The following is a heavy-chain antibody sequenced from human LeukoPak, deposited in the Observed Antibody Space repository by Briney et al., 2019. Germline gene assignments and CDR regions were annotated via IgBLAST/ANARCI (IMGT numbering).Heavy chain of an antibody. Sequence: HRASVKVSCKASGYTFTNYYIHWVRQAPGQGLEWMGLIDPGGDNTNCAQNFQGRVTMTRDTSTSTVYMGLSSLRSEDTAVYYCARIRDGYNDVYDIWGQGTMVTVSS. J-gene: IGHJ3*02. V-gene: IGHV1-46*01. CDR1: GYTFTNYY. CDR2: IDPGGDNT. D-gene: IGHD5-24*01. CDR3: ARIRDGYNDVYDI.